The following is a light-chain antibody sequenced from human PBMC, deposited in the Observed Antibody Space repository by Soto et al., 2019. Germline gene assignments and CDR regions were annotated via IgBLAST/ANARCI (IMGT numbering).Light chain of an antibody. CDR3: QQSYSTPT. Sequence: DLQMTQSPSSLSASVGDRVTITCRASQSISSSLNWYQQKPGKAPKLLIYGASSVQSGVPSRFSGSGSATDFTLTISSLQPEDFATYYCQQSYSTPTFGPGTKVDIK. CDR2: GAS. J-gene: IGKJ3*01. V-gene: IGKV1-39*01. CDR1: QSISSS.